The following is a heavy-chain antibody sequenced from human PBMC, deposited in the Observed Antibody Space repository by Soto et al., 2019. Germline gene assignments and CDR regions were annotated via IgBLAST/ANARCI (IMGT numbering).Heavy chain of an antibody. CDR3: ARETSSYGGYYYGMDV. D-gene: IGHD2-15*01. V-gene: IGHV1-69*13. CDR2: IIPIFGTA. J-gene: IGHJ6*02. CDR1: GGTFSSYA. Sequence: SVKVSCKASGGTFSSYAISWVRQAPGQGLEWMGGIIPIFGTANYAQKFQGRVTIIADESTSTAYMELSSLRSEDTAVYYCARETSSYGGYYYGMDVWGQGTTVTVSS.